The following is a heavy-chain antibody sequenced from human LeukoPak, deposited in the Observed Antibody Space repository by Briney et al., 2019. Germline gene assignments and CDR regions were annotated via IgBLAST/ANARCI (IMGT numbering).Heavy chain of an antibody. CDR2: IYHSGST. V-gene: IGHV4-38-2*01. Sequence: PSETLSLTCAVSGYSISSGYYWGWIRQPPGKGLEWIGSIYHSGSTYYNPSLKSRVTISVDTSKNQFSLKLSSVTAADTAVYYCAIVTQGVLLWWGQGTLVTVSS. CDR1: GYSISSGYY. CDR3: AIVTQGVLLW. D-gene: IGHD2-21*01. J-gene: IGHJ4*02.